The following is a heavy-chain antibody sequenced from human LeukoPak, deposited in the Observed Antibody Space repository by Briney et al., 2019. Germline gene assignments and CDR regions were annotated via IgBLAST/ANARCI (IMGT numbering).Heavy chain of an antibody. CDR3: AKGDVYYYDSSGYYYDY. CDR1: GFTFNRYA. CDR2: ISYDGSNR. Sequence: GGSLRLSCAASGFTFNRYAMHWVRQAPGKGLEWVAAISYDGSNRYYAESVKGRFTISRDNSKNTLYLQMNSLRAEDTAVYYCAKGDVYYYDSSGYYYDYWGQGTLVTVSS. V-gene: IGHV3-30*04. J-gene: IGHJ4*02. D-gene: IGHD3-22*01.